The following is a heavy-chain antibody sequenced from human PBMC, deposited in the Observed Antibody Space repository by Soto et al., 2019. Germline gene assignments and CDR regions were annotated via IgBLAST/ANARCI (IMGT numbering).Heavy chain of an antibody. J-gene: IGHJ4*02. D-gene: IGHD3-10*01. CDR3: ARESDSGYLDF. Sequence: QVQLVQSGAEVKKPGASVKVSCKASGYTFTTYGITWVRQAPGQGLEWMGWISLYDGSTKYAQNLQGRVTMTTDTPSITAYMDSTSLSSGGTAVYGCARESDSGYLDFWGQGTLVTV. CDR1: GYTFTTYG. CDR2: ISLYDGST. V-gene: IGHV1-18*01.